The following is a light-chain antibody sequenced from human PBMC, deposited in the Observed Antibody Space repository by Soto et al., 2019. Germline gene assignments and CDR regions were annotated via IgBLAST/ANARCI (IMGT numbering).Light chain of an antibody. Sequence: DIQLTQSPSFLSASVGDRVTITCRASQGISSYLAWYQQKSGKAPKLLIYAASTLQSGVPSRFSGSGSGTEFTLTLSSLQPGDSAIYWCQQLKSYPLFGGGTKVEIK. CDR2: AAS. CDR1: QGISSY. CDR3: QQLKSYPL. J-gene: IGKJ4*01. V-gene: IGKV1-9*01.